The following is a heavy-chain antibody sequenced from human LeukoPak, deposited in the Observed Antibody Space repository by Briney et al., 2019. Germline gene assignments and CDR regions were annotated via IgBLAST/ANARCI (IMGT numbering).Heavy chain of an antibody. D-gene: IGHD2-2*01. CDR3: ERGRLWYQLPTD. CDR2: MNPNSGNT. CDR1: GYTFTSYD. J-gene: IGHJ4*02. V-gene: IGHV1-8*01. Sequence: ASVKVSCKASGYTFTSYDINWVRQATGQGLEWVGCMNPNSGNTGYAQKFQGRVTMTRNTSISTAYMELSSLRSEDTAVYYCERGRLWYQLPTDWGQGTLVTVSS.